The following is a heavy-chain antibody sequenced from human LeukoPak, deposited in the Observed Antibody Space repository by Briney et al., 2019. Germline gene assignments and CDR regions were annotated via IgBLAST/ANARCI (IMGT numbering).Heavy chain of an antibody. CDR2: VNGDGGST. CDR3: ARDGIAAVDFDY. D-gene: IGHD6-13*01. CDR1: GFTFSTYW. Sequence: QPGGSLRLSCAASGFTFSTYWMHWVRQAPGKGLVWVSRVNGDGGSTNYADSVKGRFTISRDNAKNTLYLQMNSLRAEDTAVYYCARDGIAAVDFDYWGQGILVTVSS. J-gene: IGHJ4*02. V-gene: IGHV3-74*01.